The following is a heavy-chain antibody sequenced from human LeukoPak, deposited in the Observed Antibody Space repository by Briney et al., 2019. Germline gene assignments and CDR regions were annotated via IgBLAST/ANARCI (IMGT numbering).Heavy chain of an antibody. J-gene: IGHJ4*02. CDR3: ARDPLRYFDWLSSAGY. CDR1: GLTVSYNY. Sequence: GGSLRLSCAVSGLTVSYNYMGWVRQPPGKGPELVSVIETGGTTYYADSVKGRFTLSRDNSKNTLYLQMSDLRVEDTAVYYCARDPLRYFDWLSSAGYWGQGTLVTVSS. D-gene: IGHD3-9*01. V-gene: IGHV3-53*01. CDR2: IETGGTT.